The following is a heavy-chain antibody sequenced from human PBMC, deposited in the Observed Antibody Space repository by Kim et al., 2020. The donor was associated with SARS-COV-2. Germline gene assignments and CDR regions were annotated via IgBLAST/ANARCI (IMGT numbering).Heavy chain of an antibody. Sequence: GGSLSLSCAASGFTFSSCAMTWVRQTPGKGLEWVSSISGSGGGTYYADSVKGRFTISRDNSKNILYLQMNSLRAEDTAVYYCANDAEYSSSWLNWFDPWG. J-gene: IGHJ5*02. CDR1: GFTFSSCA. CDR2: ISGSGGGT. CDR3: ANDAEYSSSWLNWFDP. D-gene: IGHD6-6*01. V-gene: IGHV3-23*01.